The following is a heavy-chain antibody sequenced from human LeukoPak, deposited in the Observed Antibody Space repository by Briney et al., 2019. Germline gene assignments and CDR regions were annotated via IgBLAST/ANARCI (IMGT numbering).Heavy chain of an antibody. Sequence: GGSLRLSCAASGFTFSSYWMSWVRQAPGKGLEWVANIKQDGSEKNYVDSVKGRFTISRDNAKNPLYLQMNSLRAEDTAVYYCARVSWSGYLRGEGYNWFDPWGQGTLVTVSS. CDR1: GFTFSSYW. J-gene: IGHJ5*02. CDR3: ARVSWSGYLRGEGYNWFDP. V-gene: IGHV3-7*01. CDR2: IKQDGSEK. D-gene: IGHD3-3*01.